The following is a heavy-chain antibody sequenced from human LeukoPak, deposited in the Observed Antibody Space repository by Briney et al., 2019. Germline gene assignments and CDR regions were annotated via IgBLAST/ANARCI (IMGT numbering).Heavy chain of an antibody. CDR2: INTNTGNP. J-gene: IGHJ4*02. CDR1: GYTFTSYA. D-gene: IGHD3-22*01. V-gene: IGHV7-4-1*02. Sequence: ASVKVSCKASGYTFTSYAMHWVRQAPGQGLEWMGWINTNTGNPTYAQGFTGRFVFSLDTSVSTAYLQISSLKAEDTAVYYCARVGMGDYYDSSGFTDYWGQGTLVTVSS. CDR3: ARVGMGDYYDSSGFTDY.